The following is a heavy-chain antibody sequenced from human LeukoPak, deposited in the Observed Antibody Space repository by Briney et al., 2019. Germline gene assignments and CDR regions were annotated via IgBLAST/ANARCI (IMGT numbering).Heavy chain of an antibody. Sequence: PSQTLSLTCTVSGGSLSSGGYYWSWIRQHPGKGLEWIGRIYTSGSTNYNPSLKSRVTMSVDTSKNQFSLKLSSVTAADTAVYYCARGLYYYDSSGYYYDYWGQGTLVTVSS. CDR2: IYTSGST. CDR1: GGSLSSGGYY. J-gene: IGHJ4*02. CDR3: ARGLYYYDSSGYYYDY. V-gene: IGHV4-61*02. D-gene: IGHD3-22*01.